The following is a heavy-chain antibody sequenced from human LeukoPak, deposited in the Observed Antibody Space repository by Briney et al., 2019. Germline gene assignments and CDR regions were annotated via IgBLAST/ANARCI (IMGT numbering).Heavy chain of an antibody. CDR1: GFTFSSYG. V-gene: IGHV3-21*01. CDR2: ISSSSSYI. Sequence: PGGSLRLSCAASGFTFSSYGMNWVRQAPGKGLEWVSSISSSSSYIYYADSVKGRFTISRDNAKNSLYLQMNSLRAEDTAVYYCARAEYQLLHATDYWGQGTLVTVSS. J-gene: IGHJ4*02. CDR3: ARAEYQLLHATDY. D-gene: IGHD2-2*01.